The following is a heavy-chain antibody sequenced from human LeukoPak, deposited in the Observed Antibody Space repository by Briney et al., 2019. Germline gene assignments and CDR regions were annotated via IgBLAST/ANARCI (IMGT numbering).Heavy chain of an antibody. J-gene: IGHJ4*02. Sequence: GGSLRLSCAASGFTFSGSAMHWVRQASGKGLEWVGHIGNKASNYATDYAPSLKGRFTISRDDSKDTAYLQVNSLKPEDTAVYYCAGNSASWPGLNYWGLGTLVTSPQ. CDR1: GFTFSGSA. CDR3: AGNSASWPGLNY. CDR2: IGNKASNYAT. V-gene: IGHV3-73*01. D-gene: IGHD1-14*01.